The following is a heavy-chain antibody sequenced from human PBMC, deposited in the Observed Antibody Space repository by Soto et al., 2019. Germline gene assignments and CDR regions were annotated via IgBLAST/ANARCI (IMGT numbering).Heavy chain of an antibody. CDR1: GGSISSGGYY. J-gene: IGHJ3*02. V-gene: IGHV4-31*03. CDR3: ARSMGWVAFDI. D-gene: IGHD6-6*01. Sequence: NPSETLSLTCTVSGGSISSGGYYWSWIRQHPGKGLEWIGYIYYSGSTYYNPSLKSRVTISVDTSKNQLSLKLSSVTAADTAVYYCARSMGWVAFDIWGQGTMVTVSS. CDR2: IYYSGST.